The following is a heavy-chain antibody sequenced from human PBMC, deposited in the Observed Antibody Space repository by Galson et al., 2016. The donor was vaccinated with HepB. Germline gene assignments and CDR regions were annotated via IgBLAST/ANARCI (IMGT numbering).Heavy chain of an antibody. CDR3: ARADSVFDY. CDR1: GFAVSNNY. D-gene: IGHD2-15*01. J-gene: IGHJ4*02. CDR2: IYSGGSI. Sequence: SLRLSCAASGFAVSNNYMSWVRQAPGKGLEGVSVIYSGGSIQYADSVKGRFTISRDNSKNTRYLQMNSLRAEDTAVYYCARADSVFDYWGQGTLVTVSS. V-gene: IGHV3-53*01.